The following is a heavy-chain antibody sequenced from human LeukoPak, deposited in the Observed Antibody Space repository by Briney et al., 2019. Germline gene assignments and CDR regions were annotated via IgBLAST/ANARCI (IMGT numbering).Heavy chain of an antibody. Sequence: SETLSLTCSVSGGSISSDDYHWSWIRQPPGKGLEWIGYIYNSGTAYYNPSLNSRITMSVDSSKIRFALILTSVTAADTAVYYCARYSATARRFDPWGQGTLVTVSS. CDR3: ARYSATARRFDP. CDR1: GGSISSDDYH. J-gene: IGHJ5*02. D-gene: IGHD1-26*01. V-gene: IGHV4-30-4*08. CDR2: IYNSGTA.